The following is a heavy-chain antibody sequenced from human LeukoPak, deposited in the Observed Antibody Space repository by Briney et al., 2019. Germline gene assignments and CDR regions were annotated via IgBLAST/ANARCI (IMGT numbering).Heavy chain of an antibody. J-gene: IGHJ3*02. V-gene: IGHV1-18*04. D-gene: IGHD4-17*01. CDR1: GYTFTSYG. CDR3: ARDVGDGRLYDAFDI. CDR2: ISAYNGNT. Sequence: ASVKVSCKASGYTFTSYGISWVRQAPGQGLEWMGWISAYNGNTNYAQKLQGRVTMTTDTSTSTAYMELRSLRSDDTAVYYCARDVGDGRLYDAFDIWGQGQWSPSLQ.